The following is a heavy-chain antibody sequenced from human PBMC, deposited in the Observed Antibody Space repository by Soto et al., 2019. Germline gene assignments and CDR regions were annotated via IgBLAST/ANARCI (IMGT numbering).Heavy chain of an antibody. D-gene: IGHD2-2*02. J-gene: IGHJ6*02. Sequence: QPGGSLRLSCAASGFTFSSYAMSWVRQAPGKGLEWVSAISGSGGSTYYADSVKGRFTISRDNAKNSVSLQMNSLRAEDTAVYYCAREYTAWPLAYGLDVWGQGTTVTVSS. V-gene: IGHV3-23*01. CDR3: AREYTAWPLAYGLDV. CDR2: ISGSGGST. CDR1: GFTFSSYA.